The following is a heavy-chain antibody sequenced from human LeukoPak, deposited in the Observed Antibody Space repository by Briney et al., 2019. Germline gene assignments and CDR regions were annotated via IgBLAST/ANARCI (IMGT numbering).Heavy chain of an antibody. J-gene: IGHJ4*02. CDR3: ARDYRSSSLRFPYDY. Sequence: GGSLRLSCAASGFTFSTYNMNWVRQAPGKGLEWVSSISGSSSYIYYADSVKGRFSISRDNAKNSLYLQMNSLRAEDTAVYYCARDYRSSSLRFPYDYWGQGTLVTVSS. V-gene: IGHV3-21*01. CDR1: GFTFSTYN. CDR2: ISGSSSYI. D-gene: IGHD6-13*01.